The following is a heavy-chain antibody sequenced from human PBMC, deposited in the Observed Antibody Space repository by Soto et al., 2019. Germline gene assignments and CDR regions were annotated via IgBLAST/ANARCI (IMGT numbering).Heavy chain of an antibody. J-gene: IGHJ4*02. D-gene: IGHD3-16*01. CDR2: IWYDGSKQ. V-gene: IGHV3-33*01. CDR1: GLVFSNFG. Sequence: PGGSLRLSCVVSGLVFSNFGMHWVRQAPDKGLEWLAVIWYDGSKQYYGDSVKGRFTISRDNSKNTVYLQMNSLRVEDTAVYFCARASTQPEPYDFDYWGQGTLVTVSS. CDR3: ARASTQPEPYDFDY.